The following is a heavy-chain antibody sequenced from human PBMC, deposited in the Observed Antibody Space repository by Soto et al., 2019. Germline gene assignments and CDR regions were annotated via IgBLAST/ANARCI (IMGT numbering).Heavy chain of an antibody. V-gene: IGHV4-34*01. D-gene: IGHD3-10*01. CDR3: TRGRLYYDSGTYAN. CDR2: ISPSGTT. J-gene: IGHJ4*02. Sequence: SETLSLTCAVYGGSFSYYYWSWIRQPPGKGLEWIGEISPSGTTKYNPSLKSRVIISMHTSTNQFSLYLSSVTAADTAVYYCTRGRLYYDSGTYANWGQGTLVTVSS. CDR1: GGSFSYYY.